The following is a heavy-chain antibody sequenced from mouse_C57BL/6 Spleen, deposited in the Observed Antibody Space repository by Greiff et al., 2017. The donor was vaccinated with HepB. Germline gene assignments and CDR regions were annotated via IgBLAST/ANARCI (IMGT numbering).Heavy chain of an antibody. CDR3: ASPFDYGSSYWYFDV. CDR2: IHPNSGST. D-gene: IGHD1-1*01. CDR1: GYTFTSYW. V-gene: IGHV1-64*01. Sequence: VQLQQPGAELVKPGASVKLSCKASGYTFTSYWMHWVKQRPGQGLEWIGMIHPNSGSTNYNEKFKSKATLTVDKSSSTAYMQLSSLTSEDSAVYYCASPFDYGSSYWYFDVWGTGTTVTVSS. J-gene: IGHJ1*03.